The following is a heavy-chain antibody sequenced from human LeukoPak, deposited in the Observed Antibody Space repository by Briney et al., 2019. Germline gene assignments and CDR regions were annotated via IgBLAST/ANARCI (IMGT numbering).Heavy chain of an antibody. CDR3: AREYYDILTGYFRYLDY. D-gene: IGHD3-9*01. CDR1: GGSISSYY. V-gene: IGHV4-59*12. Sequence: PSETLSLTCTVSGGSISSYYWSWIRQPPGKGLEWIGYIYYSGSTNYNPSLKSRVTISVDTSKNQFSLKLSSVTAADTAVYYCAREYYDILTGYFRYLDYWGQGTLVTV. CDR2: IYYSGST. J-gene: IGHJ4*02.